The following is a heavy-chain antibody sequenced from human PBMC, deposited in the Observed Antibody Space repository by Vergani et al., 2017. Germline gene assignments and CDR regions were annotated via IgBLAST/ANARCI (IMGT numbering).Heavy chain of an antibody. J-gene: IGHJ2*01. CDR3: AKVKGAYGDYPYWYFDL. Sequence: EVQLLESRGGLVQPGGSLRLSCAASGFTFSSYAMRWVRQAPGKGLEWVSAISGSGGSTYYADSVKGRFTISRDNSKNTLYLQMNSLRAEDTAVYYCAKVKGAYGDYPYWYFDLWGRGTLVTVSS. CDR2: ISGSGGST. D-gene: IGHD4-17*01. V-gene: IGHV3-23*01. CDR1: GFTFSSYA.